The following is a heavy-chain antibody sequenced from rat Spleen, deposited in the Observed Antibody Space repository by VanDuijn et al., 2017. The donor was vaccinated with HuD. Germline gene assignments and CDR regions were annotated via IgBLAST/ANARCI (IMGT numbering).Heavy chain of an antibody. CDR1: GFTFSDYG. J-gene: IGHJ3*01. V-gene: IGHV5-29*01. CDR3: ATENYWFAY. CDR2: ISYDGSVT. D-gene: IGHD1-10*01. Sequence: EVQLVESGGGLVQPGRSLKLSCAASGFTFSDYGMAWVRQAPTKGLEWVATISYDGSVTYYRDSMKGRFTISRDNAKSTLYLQMDSLRSEDTATYYCATENYWFAYWGQGTLVTVSS.